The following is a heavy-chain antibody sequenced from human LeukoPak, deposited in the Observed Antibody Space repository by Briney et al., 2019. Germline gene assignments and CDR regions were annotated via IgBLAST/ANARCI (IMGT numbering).Heavy chain of an antibody. CDR1: GFTFSDYY. D-gene: IGHD6-19*01. J-gene: IGHJ4*02. V-gene: IGHV3-11*01. CDR2: ISSSGSTI. Sequence: GGSLRLSCAASGFTFSDYYMSWIRQAPGKGLEWVSYISSSGSTIYYADSVKGRFTISRDNAKNSLYLQMNSLRAEHTAFYYCARNQAASGWYFIDFWGQGTLVTVSS. CDR3: ARNQAASGWYFIDF.